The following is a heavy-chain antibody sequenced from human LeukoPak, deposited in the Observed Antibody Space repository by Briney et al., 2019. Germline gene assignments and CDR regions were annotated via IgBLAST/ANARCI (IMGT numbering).Heavy chain of an antibody. CDR1: GFPFSSYW. V-gene: IGHV3-74*01. D-gene: IGHD6-19*01. Sequence: GGSLRLSCVASGFPFSSYWMTWVRQAPGKGLVWVSRINSDGSSTSYADSVKGRSTISRDNAKNTLYLQMNSLRAEDTAVYYCARATKESPYSSGWYDYWGQGTLVTVSS. CDR3: ARATKESPYSSGWYDY. J-gene: IGHJ4*02. CDR2: INSDGSST.